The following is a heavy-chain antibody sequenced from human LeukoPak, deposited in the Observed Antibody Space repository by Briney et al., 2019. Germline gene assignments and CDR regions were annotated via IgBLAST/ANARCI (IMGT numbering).Heavy chain of an antibody. J-gene: IGHJ4*02. Sequence: SETLSLTCAVYGGSFSGYYGSWIRQPPGKGLEWIGEINHSGSTNYNPSLKSRVTISVDTSKNQFSLKLSSVTAADTAVYYCARLNDYVWGSSEDDYWGQGTLVTVSS. CDR3: ARLNDYVWGSSEDDY. D-gene: IGHD3-16*01. V-gene: IGHV4-34*01. CDR2: INHSGST. CDR1: GGSFSGYY.